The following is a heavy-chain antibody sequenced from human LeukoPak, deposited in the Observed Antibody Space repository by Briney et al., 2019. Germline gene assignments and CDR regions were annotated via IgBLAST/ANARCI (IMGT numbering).Heavy chain of an antibody. J-gene: IGHJ4*02. D-gene: IGHD3-22*01. CDR3: ARQAYYYDSSGYYFDY. V-gene: IGHV3-21*01. CDR1: GFTFSIYW. Sequence: PGGSLRLSCAASGFTFSIYWMSWVRQAPGKGLGWVSSISSSSSYIYYADSVKGRFTISRDNAKNSLYLQMNSLRAEDTAVYYCARQAYYYDSSGYYFDYWGQGTLVTVSS. CDR2: ISSSSSYI.